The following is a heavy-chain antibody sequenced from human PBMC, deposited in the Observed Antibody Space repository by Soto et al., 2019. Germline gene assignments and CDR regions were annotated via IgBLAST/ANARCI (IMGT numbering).Heavy chain of an antibody. V-gene: IGHV1-46*01. CDR3: ASSGGGGSCCFDY. CDR2: INPSGGST. D-gene: IGHD2-15*01. CDR1: GYTFTSYD. Sequence: ASVEVSCKXSGYTFTSYDMHWVRQAPGQGLEWMGIINPSGGSTSYAQKFQGRVTMTRDTSTSTVYMELSSLISEDTALYYCASSGGGGSCCFDYWGQGTLVTVSS. J-gene: IGHJ4*02.